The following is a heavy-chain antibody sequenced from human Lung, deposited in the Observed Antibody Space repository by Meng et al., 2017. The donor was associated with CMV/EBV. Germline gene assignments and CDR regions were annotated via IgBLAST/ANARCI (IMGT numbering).Heavy chain of an antibody. D-gene: IGHD3-22*01. Sequence: SVXVSXXASGYTFSSYDINWVRQATGQGLEWMGWMNPNRGNTGYAQKFQGRVTMTRNTSISTAYMELSSLRSEGTAVYYCARVDYYDSSGYPMTYNWFDPWGQGTLVXVSS. J-gene: IGHJ5*02. CDR3: ARVDYYDSSGYPMTYNWFDP. V-gene: IGHV1-8*01. CDR2: MNPNRGNT. CDR1: GYTFSSYD.